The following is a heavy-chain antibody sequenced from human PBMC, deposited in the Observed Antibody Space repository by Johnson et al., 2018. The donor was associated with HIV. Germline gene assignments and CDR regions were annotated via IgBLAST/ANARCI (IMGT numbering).Heavy chain of an antibody. CDR1: GFIFSSYA. CDR2: ISINGGST. J-gene: IGHJ3*02. CDR3: ARGGAYCGGDCYHAFDI. Sequence: MQLVESGGGLVQPGGSLRLSCAVSGFIFSSYAMHWVRQAPGKGLEYVSAISINGGSTYYANSVKGRFTISRDNAKNTLYLQMNSLRAEDTALYYCARGGAYCGGDCYHAFDIWGQGTMVTVSS. D-gene: IGHD2-21*02. V-gene: IGHV3-64*01.